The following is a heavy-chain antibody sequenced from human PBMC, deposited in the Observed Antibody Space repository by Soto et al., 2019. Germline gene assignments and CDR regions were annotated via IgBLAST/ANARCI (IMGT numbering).Heavy chain of an antibody. V-gene: IGHV4-34*01. J-gene: IGHJ4*02. CDR2: INHSGST. CDR3: AREADYGDYYDY. Sequence: QVQLQQWGAGLLKPSETLSLTCAVYGGSFSGYYWSWIRQPPGKGLEWIGEINHSGSTNYNPSLKSRVTISVDTSKNQFSLKLSSVTAADTAVYYCAREADYGDYYDYWGQGTLVTVSS. CDR1: GGSFSGYY. D-gene: IGHD4-17*01.